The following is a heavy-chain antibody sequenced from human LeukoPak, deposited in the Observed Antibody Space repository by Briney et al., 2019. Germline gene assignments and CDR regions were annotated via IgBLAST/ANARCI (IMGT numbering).Heavy chain of an antibody. CDR1: GGSINNYY. CDR3: ARTSLADY. Sequence: KASETLSLTCTVSGGSINNYYGIWIRQPPGKGLELIGYIHYSGSTNYNPSLKSRVTISVDTSKNQFSLKLTPVTAADTAVYYCARTSLADYWGQGTLVTVSS. V-gene: IGHV4-59*01. CDR2: IHYSGST. J-gene: IGHJ4*02.